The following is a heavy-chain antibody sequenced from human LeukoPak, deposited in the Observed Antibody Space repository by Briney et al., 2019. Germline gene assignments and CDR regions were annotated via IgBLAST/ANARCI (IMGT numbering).Heavy chain of an antibody. J-gene: IGHJ4*02. CDR2: INPNSGGT. V-gene: IGHV1-2*02. D-gene: IGHD1-26*01. CDR1: GYTFTGYY. CDR3: ARDSISGSYVHYDN. Sequence: ASVKVSCKASGYTFTGYYMHWVRQAPGQGLEWMGWINPNSGGTNYAQKFQGRVTMTRDTSIGTAYMELSRLRSDDTAVYYCARDSISGSYVHYDNWGQGTLVTVSS.